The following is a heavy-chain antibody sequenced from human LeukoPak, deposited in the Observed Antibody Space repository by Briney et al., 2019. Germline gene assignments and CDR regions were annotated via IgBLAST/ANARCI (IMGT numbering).Heavy chain of an antibody. V-gene: IGHV3-7*04. D-gene: IGHD3-3*01. CDR1: GFTFNTYW. J-gene: IGHJ4*02. Sequence: GGSLRLSCAASGFTFNTYWMTWVRQAPGKGLEWVANIKQDGSDKYYVDSVKGRFTISRDNAKNSLYLQMNSLRAEDTAVYYCARARKGSGYYPVGELDYWGQGTLVTVSS. CDR3: ARARKGSGYYPVGELDY. CDR2: IKQDGSDK.